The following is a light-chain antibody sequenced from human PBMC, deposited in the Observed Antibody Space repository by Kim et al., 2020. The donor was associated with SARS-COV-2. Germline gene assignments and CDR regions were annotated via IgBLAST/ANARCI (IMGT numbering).Light chain of an antibody. CDR1: RSDVSGYNH. CDR2: EVS. Sequence: SVSSSCTGTRSDVSGYNHVSWYQAHPGETPESICYEVSNRPSGVSNRFSGSNSGNTASLTISGLQAEDEAEYYCSSYTTSNTLRVVFCGGTQLTVL. CDR3: SSYTTSNTLRVV. V-gene: IGLV2-14*01. J-gene: IGLJ2*01.